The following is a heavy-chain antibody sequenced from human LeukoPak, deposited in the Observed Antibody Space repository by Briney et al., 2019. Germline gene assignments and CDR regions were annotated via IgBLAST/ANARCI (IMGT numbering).Heavy chain of an antibody. V-gene: IGHV3-33*08. CDR2: IWYDGSNK. CDR1: GFTFSSYA. D-gene: IGHD3-10*01. Sequence: GGSLRLSCAASGFTFSSYAMHWVRQAPGKGLEWVAVIWYDGSNKYYADSVKGRFTISRDNSKNTLYLQMNSLRAEDTAVYYCARELASMVREYYFDYWGQGTLVTVSS. CDR3: ARELASMVREYYFDY. J-gene: IGHJ4*02.